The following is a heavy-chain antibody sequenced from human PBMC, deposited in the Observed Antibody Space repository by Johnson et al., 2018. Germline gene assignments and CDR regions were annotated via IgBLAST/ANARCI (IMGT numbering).Heavy chain of an antibody. CDR2: INPSSGST. D-gene: IGHD3-3*01. V-gene: IGHV1-46*01. Sequence: QVQLVQSGAEVKKPGASVKVSCKASGYTFTSYYIHWVRQAPGHGLEWMGIINPSSGSTIYAQKFQGRVTMTRDTSTSQVYMEVSSLRSDDTAVYYCARDWHNIFGMAAYPYYYYMDVWGKGTTVTVSS. CDR1: GYTFTSYY. J-gene: IGHJ6*03. CDR3: ARDWHNIFGMAAYPYYYYMDV.